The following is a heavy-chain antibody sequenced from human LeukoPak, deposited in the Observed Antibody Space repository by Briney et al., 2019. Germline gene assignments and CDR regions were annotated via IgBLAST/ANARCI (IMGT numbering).Heavy chain of an antibody. D-gene: IGHD6-13*01. CDR1: GFTFSDYY. CDR3: ASRYSYSSSWYAFDI. J-gene: IGHJ3*02. Sequence: TGGSLRLSCAASGFTFSDYYMSWIRQAPGKGLEWVSYISSSGSTIYYADSVKGRFTISRDNAKNSLYLQMNSLRAEDTAVYYCASRYSYSSSWYAFDIWGQGTMVTVSS. CDR2: ISSSGSTI. V-gene: IGHV3-11*04.